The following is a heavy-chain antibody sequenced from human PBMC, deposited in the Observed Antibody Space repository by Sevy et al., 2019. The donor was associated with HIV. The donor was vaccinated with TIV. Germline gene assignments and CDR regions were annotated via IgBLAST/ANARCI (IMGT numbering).Heavy chain of an antibody. D-gene: IGHD4-17*01. J-gene: IGHJ4*02. CDR1: GFTFSGSA. CDR2: FRVKANGYAT. Sequence: GGSLRLSCAVPGFTFSGSAIHWVRQASGKGLEWVGRFRVKANGYATAYAASVKGRFTISRDDSKNTAYLQMNSLKTEDTAVYYISISRYGDKPHYFDYWGQGTLVTVSS. V-gene: IGHV3-73*01. CDR3: SISRYGDKPHYFDY.